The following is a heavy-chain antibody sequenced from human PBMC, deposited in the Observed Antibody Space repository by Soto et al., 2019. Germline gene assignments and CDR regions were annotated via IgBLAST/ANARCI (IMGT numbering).Heavy chain of an antibody. CDR2: VSKSEYT. J-gene: IGHJ4*02. CDR3: AREDSIIIPAVSHF. Sequence: GGSLRLSCAVSGFYFNNYGINWVRQAPGKGLEWVSSVSKSEYTYYSDSVKGRFTISRDNAKNSVSLQMNSLRPEDTAVYYCAREDSIIIPAVSHFWGQGTLVTVSS. CDR1: GFYFNNYG. D-gene: IGHD2-2*01. V-gene: IGHV3-21*01.